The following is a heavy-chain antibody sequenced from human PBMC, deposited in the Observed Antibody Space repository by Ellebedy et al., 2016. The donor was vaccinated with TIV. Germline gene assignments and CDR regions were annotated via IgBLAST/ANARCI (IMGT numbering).Heavy chain of an antibody. CDR3: ARDRHYGDPGAYDY. J-gene: IGHJ4*02. V-gene: IGHV4-59*01. Sequence: SETLSLXCTVSGGSISSYYWSWIRQPPGKGLEWIGYIYYSGSTNYNPSLKSRVTISVDTSKNQFSLKLSSVTAADTAVYYCARDRHYGDPGAYDYWGQGTLVTVSS. D-gene: IGHD4-17*01. CDR2: IYYSGST. CDR1: GGSISSYY.